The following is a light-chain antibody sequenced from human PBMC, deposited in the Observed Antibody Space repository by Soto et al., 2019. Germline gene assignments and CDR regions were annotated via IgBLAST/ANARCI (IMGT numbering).Light chain of an antibody. V-gene: IGKV1-12*01. J-gene: IGKJ3*01. Sequence: DIQLTQSPSFVSASVGDRGTITCRASQGISSWLAWYQQKPGQAPKLLIYAASSLQSGVPSRFSGSGSWTDFTLTINSLQSEDFATYYCQQANSSPFTFGPGTRVDIK. CDR2: AAS. CDR3: QQANSSPFT. CDR1: QGISSW.